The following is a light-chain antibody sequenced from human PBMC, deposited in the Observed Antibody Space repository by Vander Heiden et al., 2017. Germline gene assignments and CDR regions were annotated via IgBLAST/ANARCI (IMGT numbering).Light chain of an antibody. Sequence: QSVLTQPPSASGTPGQRVTISCSGRSTNIGSTTVNWYQQRPGTAPKLLIYSHNQRPSGVPDRFSGSKSGTSASLAISGRQSEDEADYYCAAWDDNLSGWVFGGGTKLTVL. CDR1: STNIGSTT. V-gene: IGLV1-44*01. J-gene: IGLJ3*02. CDR2: SHN. CDR3: AAWDDNLSGWV.